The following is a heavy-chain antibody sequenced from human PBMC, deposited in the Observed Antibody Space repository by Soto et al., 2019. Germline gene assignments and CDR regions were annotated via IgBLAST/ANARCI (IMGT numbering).Heavy chain of an antibody. CDR1: GVTLTNVW. V-gene: IGHV3-15*07. CDR3: SHGYYQYFDS. Sequence: GGSLRLSCAVSGVTLTNVWMNWVRQAPGKGPEWVGRIKSKTDAGTTDYAAPVKGRFTISRDDSENTLYLQMNSLKTEDTAVYYCSHGYYQYFDSWGQGTLVTVSS. J-gene: IGHJ4*02. D-gene: IGHD5-18*01. CDR2: IKSKTDAGTT.